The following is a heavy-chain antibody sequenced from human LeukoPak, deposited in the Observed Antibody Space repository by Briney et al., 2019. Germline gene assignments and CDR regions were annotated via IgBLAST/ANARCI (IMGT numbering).Heavy chain of an antibody. D-gene: IGHD1-26*01. CDR1: GGTFSSYA. CDR2: IIPIFGTA. V-gene: IGHV1-69*06. Sequence: GASVKVSCKASGGTFSSYAISWVRQAPGQGLEWMGGIIPIFGTANYAQKFQGRVTITADKSTSTAYMELSSLRSEDTAVYYCARDRSGSGDYFDYWGQGTLVTVSS. J-gene: IGHJ4*02. CDR3: ARDRSGSGDYFDY.